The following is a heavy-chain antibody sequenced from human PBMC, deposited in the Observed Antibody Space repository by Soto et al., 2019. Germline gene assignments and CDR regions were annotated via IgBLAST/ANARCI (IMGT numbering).Heavy chain of an antibody. D-gene: IGHD5-18*01. CDR2: ISGSGGST. J-gene: IGHJ6*02. CDR1: GFTFSSYA. Sequence: SLRLSCAASGFTFSSYAMSWVRQAPGKGLEWVSAISGSGGSTYYADSVKGRFTISRDNSKNTLYLQMNSLRAEGTAVYYCAKNGLPVYNYYGREVGGQGTRVTVSS. CDR3: AKNGLPVYNYYGREV. V-gene: IGHV3-23*01.